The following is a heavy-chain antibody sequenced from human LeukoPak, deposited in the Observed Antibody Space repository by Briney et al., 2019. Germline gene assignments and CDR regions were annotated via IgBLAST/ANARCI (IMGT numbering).Heavy chain of an antibody. Sequence: GGSLRLSCAAPGFTFSSDAMSWVRQAPGKGLEWVSAISGSGGSTYYADSVKGRFTISRDNSKNTLYLQMNSLRAEDAAIYYCARDRRLASFDYGGQGTLVTVSS. CDR2: ISGSGGST. CDR1: GFTFSSDA. CDR3: ARDRRLASFDY. D-gene: IGHD6-25*01. J-gene: IGHJ4*02. V-gene: IGHV3-23*01.